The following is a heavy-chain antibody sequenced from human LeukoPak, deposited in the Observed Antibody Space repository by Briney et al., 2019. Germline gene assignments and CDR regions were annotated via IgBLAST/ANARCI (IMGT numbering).Heavy chain of an antibody. J-gene: IGHJ6*02. Sequence: GGSLRLSCAASGFTFSGSDMHWVRQASGKGLEWVGRIRSIANSYATAYDESVKGRFSISRDDSKNTAYLQMNSLKTEDAAVYYCTRLTMATDYSGMDVWGQGTTVTVSS. CDR2: IRSIANSYAT. CDR1: GFTFSGSD. CDR3: TRLTMATDYSGMDV. D-gene: IGHD3-10*01. V-gene: IGHV3-73*01.